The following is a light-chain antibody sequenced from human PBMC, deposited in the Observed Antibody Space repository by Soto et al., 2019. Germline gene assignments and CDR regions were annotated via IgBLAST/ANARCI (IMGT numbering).Light chain of an antibody. J-gene: IGLJ1*01. Sequence: QSELTQPASVSVSPGQSITISCTGTSSDVGGFNYVSWYQQHPGKAPKLMIYDVTNRPSGVSYRFSGSKSGNTASLTISGLQAEDEADYYCNSYTSSRTYVFGTGTKVTV. CDR2: DVT. CDR1: SSDVGGFNY. V-gene: IGLV2-14*03. CDR3: NSYTSSRTYV.